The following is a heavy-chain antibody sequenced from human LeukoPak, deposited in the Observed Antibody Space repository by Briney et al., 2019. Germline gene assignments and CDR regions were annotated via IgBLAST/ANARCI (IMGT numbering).Heavy chain of an antibody. CDR3: AREIRRQLVRYYYYYMDV. J-gene: IGHJ6*03. Sequence: SVKVSCKASGGTFSSYAISWVRQAPGQGLEWMGGIIPIFGTANYAQKFQGRVTITTDESTSTAYMELSSLRSEDTAVYYCAREIRRQLVRYYYYYMDVWGKGTTVTVSS. CDR2: IIPIFGTA. D-gene: IGHD6-6*01. V-gene: IGHV1-69*05. CDR1: GGTFSSYA.